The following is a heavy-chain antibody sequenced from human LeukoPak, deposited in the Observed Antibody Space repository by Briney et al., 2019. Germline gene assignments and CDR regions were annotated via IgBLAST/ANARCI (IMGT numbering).Heavy chain of an antibody. J-gene: IGHJ4*02. CDR2: INGNSGGT. Sequence: ASVKVSCKASGYTLTGYYMHWVRQAPGQGPEWMGWINGNSGGTKYAQKFEGRVTMTSDASTSTVQMDLGTLRSDDTAVYYCARENIEQWPAFDYWGQGTPVTVSS. CDR1: GYTLTGYY. V-gene: IGHV1-2*02. CDR3: ARENIEQWPAFDY. D-gene: IGHD1/OR15-1a*01.